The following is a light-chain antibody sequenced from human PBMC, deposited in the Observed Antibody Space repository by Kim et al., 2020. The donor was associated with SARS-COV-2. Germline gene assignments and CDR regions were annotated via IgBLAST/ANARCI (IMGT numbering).Light chain of an antibody. CDR1: SLRSYY. CDR2: GKN. Sequence: ALGQTVRITCRGDSLRSYYASWYQQKPGQAPVLVIYGKNNRPSGIPERFSGSSSGNTASLTNTGAQAEDEADYFCIPRDSSGNPVLGGATQLTDL. V-gene: IGLV3-19*01. J-gene: IGLJ2*01. CDR3: IPRDSSGNPV.